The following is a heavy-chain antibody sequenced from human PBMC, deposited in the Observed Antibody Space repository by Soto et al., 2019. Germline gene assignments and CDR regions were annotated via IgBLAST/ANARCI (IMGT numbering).Heavy chain of an antibody. J-gene: IGHJ4*02. CDR2: IIPIFGTA. D-gene: IGHD5-18*01. V-gene: IGHV1-69*13. CDR3: ARTDTAMASPYFDY. Sequence: SVKVSCKASGGTFSSYAISWVRQAPGQGLEWMGGIIPIFGTANYAQKFQGRVTITADESTSTAYMELSSLRSEDTAVYYCARTDTAMASPYFDYWGQGTMVTVYS. CDR1: GGTFSSYA.